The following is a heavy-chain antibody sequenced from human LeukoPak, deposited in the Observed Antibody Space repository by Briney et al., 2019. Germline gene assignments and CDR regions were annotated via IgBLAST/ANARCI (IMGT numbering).Heavy chain of an antibody. CDR2: ISGSVSAT. Sequence: GGSLRLSCAASGFTFSTYAMTWVRQAPGKGLEWVSTISGSVSATYSAASVKGRFTISRDNSKNTLYLQMNTLRAEDTALYYCAKHTAGASGFDFWGQGALVTVSS. J-gene: IGHJ4*02. CDR3: AKHTAGASGFDF. D-gene: IGHD1-26*01. CDR1: GFTFSTYA. V-gene: IGHV3-23*01.